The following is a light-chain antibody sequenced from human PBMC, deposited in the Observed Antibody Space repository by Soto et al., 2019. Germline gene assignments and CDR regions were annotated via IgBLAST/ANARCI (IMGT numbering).Light chain of an antibody. CDR2: DAS. CDR1: QSISSW. V-gene: IGKV1-5*01. Sequence: DIQMTQSPSTLSASAGDRVSITCRASQSISSWLAWYQQKPGKAPKLLIYDASSLESGVPSRFSGSGSGTEFTLTISSLQPDDFATYYCQQSYSTPITFGQGTRLEIK. CDR3: QQSYSTPIT. J-gene: IGKJ5*01.